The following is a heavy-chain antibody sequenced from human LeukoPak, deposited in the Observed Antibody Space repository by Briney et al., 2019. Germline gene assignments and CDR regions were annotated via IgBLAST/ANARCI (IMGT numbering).Heavy chain of an antibody. J-gene: IGHJ4*02. CDR3: ARSEYGDPPDY. CDR1: GLTFSSYW. CDR2: IKQDGSEK. Sequence: PGGSLRLSCAASGLTFSSYWMSWVRQAPGKGLEWVANIKQDGSEKYYVDSVKGRFTISRDNAKNSLYLQMNSLRAEDTAVYYCARSEYGDPPDYWGQGTLVTVSS. V-gene: IGHV3-7*01. D-gene: IGHD4-17*01.